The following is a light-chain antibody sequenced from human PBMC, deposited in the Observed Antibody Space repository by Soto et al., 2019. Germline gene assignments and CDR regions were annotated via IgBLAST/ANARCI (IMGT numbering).Light chain of an antibody. CDR2: DAS. CDR3: QQCNSYPWT. Sequence: QLTHSPSFLSASVGDRVTITCRASHDISTALAWYQQKPGEAPELLISDASSLESGVPSRFSGSGSGTEFTLTISSLQPDDFATYYCQQCNSYPWTFGQGTKVDIK. V-gene: IGKV1-13*02. CDR1: HDISTA. J-gene: IGKJ1*01.